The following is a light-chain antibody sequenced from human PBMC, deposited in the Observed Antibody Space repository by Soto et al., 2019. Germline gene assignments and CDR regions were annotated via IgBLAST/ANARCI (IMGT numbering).Light chain of an antibody. V-gene: IGKV3-20*01. CDR2: GAS. CDR1: QTVRTNY. CDR3: QQYSTYPWT. Sequence: EIVLTQSPGTLSLSPGERATLSCRASQTVRTNYLAWFQHKPGQAPRLLIYGASSRATGIPDRFSGSGSGTDFTLTINRLEPEDFASYYCQQYSTYPWTFGQGTKVEIK. J-gene: IGKJ1*01.